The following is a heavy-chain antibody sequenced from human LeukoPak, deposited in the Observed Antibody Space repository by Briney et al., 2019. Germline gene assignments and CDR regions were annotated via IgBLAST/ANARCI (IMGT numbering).Heavy chain of an antibody. J-gene: IGHJ4*02. D-gene: IGHD1-14*01. V-gene: IGHV3-21*01. CDR1: GFTFSAYS. Sequence: GGSLRLSCAASGFTFSAYSMNWVRQAPGQGLEWVSSISSSSTYIYYADSVKGRFTISRDNSKNSLYLQMNNLRAEDTAVYYCARWDRFHGVWGQGTLVTVSS. CDR3: ARWDRFHGV. CDR2: ISSSSTYI.